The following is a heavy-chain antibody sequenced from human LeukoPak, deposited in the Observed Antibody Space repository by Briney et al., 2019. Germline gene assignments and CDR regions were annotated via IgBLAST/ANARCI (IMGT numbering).Heavy chain of an antibody. Sequence: ASVKVSCKASGGTFSSYGISWVRQAPGQGLEWMGWISAYKGNTNYAQKLQGRVTMTTDTSTSTAYMELRSLRSDDTAVYYCARGFPPRRNYDSSGYYSYYFDHWGQGTLVTVSS. V-gene: IGHV1-18*01. CDR2: ISAYKGNT. CDR3: ARGFPPRRNYDSSGYYSYYFDH. D-gene: IGHD3-22*01. J-gene: IGHJ4*02. CDR1: GGTFSSYG.